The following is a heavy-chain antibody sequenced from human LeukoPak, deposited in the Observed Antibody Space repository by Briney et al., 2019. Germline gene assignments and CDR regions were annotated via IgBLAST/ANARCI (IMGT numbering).Heavy chain of an antibody. V-gene: IGHV4-39*07. J-gene: IGHJ4*02. CDR3: ERDGWYFYYDSSGPPGLFSF. Sequence: PSETLSLTCTVSGGSISSSSYYWGWIRQPPGKGLEWIGSIYYSGSTYYNPSLKSRVTISVDTSKNQFSLKLSSVTAADTAVYYCERDGWYFYYDSSGPPGLFSFWGQGTLVTVSS. CDR1: GGSISSSSYY. D-gene: IGHD3-22*01. CDR2: IYYSGST.